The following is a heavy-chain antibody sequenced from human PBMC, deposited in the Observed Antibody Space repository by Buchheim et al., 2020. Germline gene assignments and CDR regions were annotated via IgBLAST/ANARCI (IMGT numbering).Heavy chain of an antibody. J-gene: IGHJ5*02. V-gene: IGHV4-34*01. CDR2: INHSGST. Sequence: QVQLQQWGAGLLKPSETLSLTCAVYGGSFSGYYWSWIRQPPGKGLEWIGEINHSGSTNYNPSLKSRVTISVDTSKNQFSLKLSSVTAADTAVYYCARVSPSPGRWFDPWGQGTL. CDR1: GGSFSGYY. CDR3: ARVSPSPGRWFDP.